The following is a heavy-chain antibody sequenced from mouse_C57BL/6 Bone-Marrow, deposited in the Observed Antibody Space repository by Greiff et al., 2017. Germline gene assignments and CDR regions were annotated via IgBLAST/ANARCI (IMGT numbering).Heavy chain of an antibody. Sequence: EVHLVESEGGLVQPGSSMKLSCTASGFTFSDYYMAWVRQVPEKGLEWVANINYDGSSTYYLDSLKSRFIISRDNAKNILYLQMSSLKSEDTATYYCARGGLLPPYYAMDYWGQGTSVTVSS. V-gene: IGHV5-16*01. CDR3: ARGGLLPPYYAMDY. CDR1: GFTFSDYY. CDR2: INYDGSST. D-gene: IGHD2-3*01. J-gene: IGHJ4*01.